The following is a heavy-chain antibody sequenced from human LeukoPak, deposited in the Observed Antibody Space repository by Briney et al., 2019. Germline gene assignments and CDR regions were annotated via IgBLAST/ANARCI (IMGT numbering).Heavy chain of an antibody. CDR3: ARTRYYDFWRGYYGPKHKDYVHYFDY. Sequence: GGSLRLSCAASGFTVSSNYMSWVRQAPGKGLEWVSVIYSGGSTYYADSVKGRFTISRDNSKNTLYLQMNSLRAEDTAVYYCARTRYYDFWRGYYGPKHKDYVHYFDYWGQGTLVTVSS. CDR2: IYSGGST. CDR1: GFTVSSNY. J-gene: IGHJ4*02. D-gene: IGHD3-3*01. V-gene: IGHV3-66*01.